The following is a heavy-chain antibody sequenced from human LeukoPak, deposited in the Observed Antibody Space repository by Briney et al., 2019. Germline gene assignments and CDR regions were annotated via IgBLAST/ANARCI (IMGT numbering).Heavy chain of an antibody. Sequence: GGSLRLSCAASGFTFSSYWMHWVRQTPEKGLVWVSRINIDGGFTFYADSVKGRFTISRDNAKNTVYLQMDSLTAEDTAVYYCARSRSSWTSGFDYWGEGTLVTVSS. CDR3: ARSRSSWTSGFDY. CDR1: GFTFSSYW. CDR2: INIDGGFT. V-gene: IGHV3-74*01. D-gene: IGHD2-15*01. J-gene: IGHJ4*02.